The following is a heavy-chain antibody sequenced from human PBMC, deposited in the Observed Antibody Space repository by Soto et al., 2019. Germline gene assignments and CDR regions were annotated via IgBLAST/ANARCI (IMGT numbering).Heavy chain of an antibody. V-gene: IGHV1-69*06. CDR2: TIPASGTA. CDR1: GAGYTFSNNG. Sequence: QVHLVQSGAEVKSPGSAVKVSCKASGAGYTFSNNGLNWMRQAPGQGLEWVVGTIPASGTANYAQKFQGRVPITADRSWTTAYMKLRRLSSVDTPVYYCLRHYKTALPPLDSWGQGTLVSVSS. J-gene: IGHJ4*02. D-gene: IGHD4-4*01. CDR3: LRHYKTALPPLDS.